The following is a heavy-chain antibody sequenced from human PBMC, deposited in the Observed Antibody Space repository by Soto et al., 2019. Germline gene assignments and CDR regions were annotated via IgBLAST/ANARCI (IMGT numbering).Heavy chain of an antibody. V-gene: IGHV4-38-2*02. Sequence: GTLSLTCAVSGYSISSDYYCGLLQQPPEKGVEWIGSIYHSGGTYYNPSLKSRVTISVDTSKNQFSLKLSSVTAADTAVYYCARDGYYDFWSAKYYFDYWGQGTLVTVSS. CDR2: IYHSGGT. CDR3: ARDGYYDFWSAKYYFDY. D-gene: IGHD3-3*01. CDR1: GYSISSDYY. J-gene: IGHJ4*02.